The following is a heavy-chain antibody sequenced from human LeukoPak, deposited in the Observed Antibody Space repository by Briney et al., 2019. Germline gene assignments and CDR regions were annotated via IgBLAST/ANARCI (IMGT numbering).Heavy chain of an antibody. CDR3: AKDHSRNAGYYYYYAMDV. CDR1: GFTFSSYA. V-gene: IGHV3-30*18. CDR2: ISYDGTNE. Sequence: GGSLRLSCAASGFTFSSYAMSWVRQAPGKGLEWVALISYDGTNEYYSGSVKGRFIISRDNSKKTLYLQMNSLRTEDTAVYHCAKDHSRNAGYYYYYAMDVWGQGTTVTVSS. J-gene: IGHJ6*02.